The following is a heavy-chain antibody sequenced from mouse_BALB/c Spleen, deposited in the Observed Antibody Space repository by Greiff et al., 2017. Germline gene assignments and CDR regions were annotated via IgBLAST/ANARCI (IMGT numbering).Heavy chain of an antibody. Sequence: VQLKESGPGLVKPSQSLSLTCTVTGYSITSDYAWNWIRQFPGNKLEWMGYISYSGSTSYNPSLKSRISITRDTSKNQFFLQLNSVTTEDTATYYCARSWEGFDYWGQGTTLTVSS. CDR2: ISYSGST. D-gene: IGHD4-1*01. CDR3: ARSWEGFDY. J-gene: IGHJ2*01. CDR1: GYSITSDYA. V-gene: IGHV3-2*02.